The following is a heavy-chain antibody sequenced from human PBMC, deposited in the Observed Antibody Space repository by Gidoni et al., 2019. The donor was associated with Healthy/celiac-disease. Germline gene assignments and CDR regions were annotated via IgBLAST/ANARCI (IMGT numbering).Heavy chain of an antibody. Sequence: QLPLQESGPGLVKPSETLSLTCTVSGGSISSSSYYWGWIRQPPGKGLEWIGSIYYSGSTYYNPSLKSRVTISVDTSKNQFSLKLSSVTAADTAVYYCARHMSYYDSSGDFDYWGQGTLVTVSS. CDR3: ARHMSYYDSSGDFDY. J-gene: IGHJ4*02. V-gene: IGHV4-39*01. CDR1: GGSISSSSYY. CDR2: IYYSGST. D-gene: IGHD3-22*01.